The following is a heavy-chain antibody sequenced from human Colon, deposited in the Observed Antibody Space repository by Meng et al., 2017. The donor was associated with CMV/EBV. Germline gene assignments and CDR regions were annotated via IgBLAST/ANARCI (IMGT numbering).Heavy chain of an antibody. CDR1: GFNFNVQA. CDR2: ISSDGTYT. D-gene: IGHD1-26*01. V-gene: IGHV3-30*04. CDR3: ARDVGVGGTRGVMDY. J-gene: IGHJ4*02. Sequence: GESLKISCAASGFNFNVQAMHWVRQAPGKGLECLAVISSDGTYTHNTDSVKGRFTISRDNSKKMLYLQMSSLKLDETAVYFCARDVGVGGTRGVMDYWSQGTLVTVSS.